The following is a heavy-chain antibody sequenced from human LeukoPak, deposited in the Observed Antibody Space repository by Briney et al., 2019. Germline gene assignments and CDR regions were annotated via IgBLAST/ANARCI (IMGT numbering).Heavy chain of an antibody. D-gene: IGHD5-18*01. Sequence: PGGSLRLSCAASGFTFSSYAIHWVRQAPGKGLEWVAVISYDGSNKYYADSVKGRFTISRDNSKNTLYLQMNSLRAEDTAVYYCASGGDRYGSPPFDYWGQGTLVTVSS. CDR1: GFTFSSYA. J-gene: IGHJ4*02. CDR3: ASGGDRYGSPPFDY. V-gene: IGHV3-30-3*01. CDR2: ISYDGSNK.